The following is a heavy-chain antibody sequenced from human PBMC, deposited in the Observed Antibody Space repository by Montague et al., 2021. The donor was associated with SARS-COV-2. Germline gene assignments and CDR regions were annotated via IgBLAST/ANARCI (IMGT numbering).Heavy chain of an antibody. Sequence: SETLSLTCAVHGGSFSTYFSTCIRQPPGNGLEWIWEIHHGGSTHYNPSLKSRVTISADTSKNQFSLKLTSVAAADTAVYYCARLGDGVVPSPILGVGPYSSYSYTEVWGKGDTLTVS. V-gene: IGHV4-34*01. CDR3: ARLGDGVVPSPILGVGPYSSYSYTEV. CDR1: GGSFSTYF. CDR2: IHHGGST. J-gene: IGHJ6*03. D-gene: IGHD3-10*01.